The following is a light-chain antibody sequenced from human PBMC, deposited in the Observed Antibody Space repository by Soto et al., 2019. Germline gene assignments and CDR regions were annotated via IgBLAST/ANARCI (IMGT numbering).Light chain of an antibody. Sequence: DIQMTQSPSSLSASVGDRVTITCQASQDISNYLNWYQQKPGKAPKLLIYDASNLETGVPSRFSGSGSGTDFTFTISSLQPEDIATYYCQQRSNWRTFGQGTKVDIK. CDR2: DAS. CDR1: QDISNY. V-gene: IGKV1-33*01. J-gene: IGKJ1*01. CDR3: QQRSNWRT.